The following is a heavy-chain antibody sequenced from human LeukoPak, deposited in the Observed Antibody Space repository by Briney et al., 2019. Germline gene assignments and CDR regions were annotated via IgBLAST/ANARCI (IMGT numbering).Heavy chain of an antibody. CDR2: IWYDGSNK. CDR1: GFTFSSYG. Sequence: EGSLRLSCAASGFTFSSYGMHWVRQAPGKGLEWVAVIWYDGSNKYYADSVKGRFTISRDNSKNTLYLQMNSLRAEDTAVYYCARDRGPRGPIDYWGQGTLVTVSS. J-gene: IGHJ4*02. V-gene: IGHV3-33*01. D-gene: IGHD3/OR15-3a*01. CDR3: ARDRGPRGPIDY.